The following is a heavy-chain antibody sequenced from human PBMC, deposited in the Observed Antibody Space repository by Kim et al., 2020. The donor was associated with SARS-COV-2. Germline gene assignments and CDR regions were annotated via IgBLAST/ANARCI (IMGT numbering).Heavy chain of an antibody. Sequence: GSTYYNPSLKSRVTISVDTSKNQFSLKLSSVTAADTAVYYCARGSMIVVNWGQGTLVTVSS. CDR3: ARGSMIVVN. D-gene: IGHD3-22*01. CDR2: GST. V-gene: IGHV4-39*07. J-gene: IGHJ4*02.